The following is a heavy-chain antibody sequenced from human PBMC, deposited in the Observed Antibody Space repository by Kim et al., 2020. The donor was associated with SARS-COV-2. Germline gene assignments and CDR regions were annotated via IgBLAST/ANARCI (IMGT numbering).Heavy chain of an antibody. V-gene: IGHV1-24*01. CDR1: GYTLTELS. D-gene: IGHD6-19*01. Sequence: ASVKVSCKVSGYTLTELSMHWVRQAPGKGLEWMGGFDPEDGETIYAQKFQGRVTMTEDTSTDTAYMELSSLRSEDTAVYYCAIAPGIAVAGTAPNWFDPWGQGTLVTVSS. J-gene: IGHJ5*02. CDR3: AIAPGIAVAGTAPNWFDP. CDR2: FDPEDGET.